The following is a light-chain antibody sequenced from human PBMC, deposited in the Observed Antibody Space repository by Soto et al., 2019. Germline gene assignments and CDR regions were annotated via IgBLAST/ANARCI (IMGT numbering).Light chain of an antibody. CDR2: DTS. V-gene: IGKV3-11*01. J-gene: IGKJ5*01. CDR3: QQYSNWPPT. CDR1: QSISSY. Sequence: IILTQSPATLSLSPGDRATLYCRASQSISSYLSWYQQKPGQAPRPVIYDTSNRATDTPARFSGSGSGTDFTLTISSLEPEDFAVYYCQQYSNWPPTFGQGTRLEIK.